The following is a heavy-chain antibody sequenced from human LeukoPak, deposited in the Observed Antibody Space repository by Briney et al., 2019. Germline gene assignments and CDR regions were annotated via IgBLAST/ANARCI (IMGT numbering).Heavy chain of an antibody. D-gene: IGHD1-1*01. J-gene: IGHJ4*02. CDR2: IYHSWGI. V-gene: IGHV4-38-2*01. CDR1: GSSVTSDYF. CDR3: ARNVTARFLDY. Sequence: SETLSLTCAVSGSSVTSDYFWGWIRPPPRKGLEWIATIYHSWGIYFNPSLKSRVSISLDASKNEFSLRLTSLTAGDTVIYYCARNVTARFLDYCGQGILVTVSS.